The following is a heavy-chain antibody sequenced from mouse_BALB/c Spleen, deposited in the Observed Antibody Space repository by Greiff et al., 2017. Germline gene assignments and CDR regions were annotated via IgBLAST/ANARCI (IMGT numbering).Heavy chain of an antibody. CDR2: IDPENGDT. Sequence: EVKLVESGAELVRSGASVKLSCTASGFNIKDYYMHWVKQRPEQGLEWIGWIDPENGDTEYAPKFQGKATMTADTSSNTAYLQLSSLTSEDTAVYYCNAHSLYGNYAMDYWGQGTSVTVSS. CDR3: NAHSLYGNYAMDY. CDR1: GFNIKDYY. D-gene: IGHD2-1*01. V-gene: IGHV14-4*02. J-gene: IGHJ4*01.